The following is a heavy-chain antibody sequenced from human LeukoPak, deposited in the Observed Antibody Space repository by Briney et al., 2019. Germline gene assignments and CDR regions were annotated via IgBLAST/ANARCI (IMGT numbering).Heavy chain of an antibody. CDR1: GFSLSTSGVG. D-gene: IGHD5-24*01. J-gene: IGHJ3*02. CDR2: IYWNDDK. CDR3: AHSNGEMATMDDAFDI. Sequence: SGPTLVEPTQTLTLTCTFSGFSLSTSGVGVGWIRQPPGKALEWLALIYWNDDKRYSPSLKSRLTITKDTSKNQVVLTMTNMDPVDTATYYCAHSNGEMATMDDAFDIWGQGTMVTVSS. V-gene: IGHV2-5*01.